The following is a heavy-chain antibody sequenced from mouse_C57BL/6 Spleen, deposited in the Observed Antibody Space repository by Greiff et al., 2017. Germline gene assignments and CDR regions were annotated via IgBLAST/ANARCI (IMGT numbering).Heavy chain of an antibody. J-gene: IGHJ1*03. V-gene: IGHV1-82*01. D-gene: IGHD1-1*01. CDR1: GYAFSSSW. CDR2: IYPGDGDT. Sequence: VQLQQSGPELVKPGASVKISCKASGYAFSSSWMNWVKQRPGQGLEWIGRIYPGDGDTNYNGKFKGKATLTADKSSSTAYMQLSSLTSEDSAVYVCARTGYYGSSYVWYFDGWGTGTTVTVSS. CDR3: ARTGYYGSSYVWYFDG.